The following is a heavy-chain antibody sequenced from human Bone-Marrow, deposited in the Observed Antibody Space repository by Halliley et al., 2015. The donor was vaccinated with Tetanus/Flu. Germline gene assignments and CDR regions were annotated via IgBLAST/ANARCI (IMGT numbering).Heavy chain of an antibody. J-gene: IGHJ4*02. Sequence: LRLSCTVSGGSISSVGYYWTWIRQHPGKGLEWIGYIYYSGSTYYNPSLKSRVTISLDKSKNRFSLKLSSMTAADTAVYYCASKISSSGVDYWGQGTLVTVSS. CDR3: ASKISSSGVDY. D-gene: IGHD3-22*01. V-gene: IGHV4-31*02. CDR2: IYYSGST. CDR1: GGSISSVGYY.